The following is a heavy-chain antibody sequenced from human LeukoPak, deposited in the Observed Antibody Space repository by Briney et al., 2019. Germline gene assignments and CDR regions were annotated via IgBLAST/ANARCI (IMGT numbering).Heavy chain of an antibody. CDR2: INHSGST. J-gene: IGHJ6*03. Sequence: SETLSLTCAVYGGSFSGYYWSWIRQPPGKGLGWIGEINHSGSTNYNPSLKSRVTISVDTSKNQFSLKLSSVTAADTAVYYCARGRYDILTGYYPYYYYYYMDVWGKGTTVTVSS. D-gene: IGHD3-9*01. CDR3: ARGRYDILTGYYPYYYYYYMDV. V-gene: IGHV4-34*01. CDR1: GGSFSGYY.